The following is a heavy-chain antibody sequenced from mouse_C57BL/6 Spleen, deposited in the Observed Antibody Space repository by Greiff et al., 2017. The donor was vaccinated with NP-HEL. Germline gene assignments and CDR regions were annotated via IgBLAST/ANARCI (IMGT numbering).Heavy chain of an antibody. J-gene: IGHJ3*01. Sequence: EVQLQQSGPELVKPGASVKISCKASGYTFTDYYMNWVKQSHGKSLEWIGDINPNNGGTSYNQKFKGKATLTVDKSSSTAYMELRSLTSEDSAVYYCARGGLLRGDLAWFAYWGQGTLVTVSA. V-gene: IGHV1-26*01. CDR3: ARGGLLRGDLAWFAY. CDR2: INPNNGGT. CDR1: GYTFTDYY. D-gene: IGHD2-3*01.